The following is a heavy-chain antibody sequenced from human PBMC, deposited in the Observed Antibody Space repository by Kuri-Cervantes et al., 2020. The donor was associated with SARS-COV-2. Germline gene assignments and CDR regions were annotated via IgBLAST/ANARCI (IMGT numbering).Heavy chain of an antibody. J-gene: IGHJ6*02. CDR3: ARDSSRITIFGVVTRYGMDV. V-gene: IGHV3-7*01. D-gene: IGHD3-3*01. CDR1: GFTFSTYW. CDR2: IKQDESQK. Sequence: GESLKISCAASGFTFSTYWMSWVRQAPGKGLEWVANIKQDESQKYYVDSVKGRFTISRDNAKNSLYLQMNSLRAEDTAVYYCARDSSRITIFGVVTRYGMDVWGQGTTVTVSS.